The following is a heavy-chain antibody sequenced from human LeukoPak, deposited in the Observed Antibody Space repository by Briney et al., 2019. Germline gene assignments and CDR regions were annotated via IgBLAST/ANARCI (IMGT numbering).Heavy chain of an antibody. Sequence: PSETLSITCAVSGYGISSDYYWGWIRQPPGKGLEWMASIYHSGSTYYNPSLKNRVNISVDTSKSQLSLELISVTAADTAVYYCARIITMIRGERSGYFASWGQGTLVTVSS. D-gene: IGHD3-10*01. V-gene: IGHV4-38-2*01. CDR3: ARIITMIRGERSGYFAS. CDR1: GYGISSDYY. CDR2: IYHSGST. J-gene: IGHJ4*02.